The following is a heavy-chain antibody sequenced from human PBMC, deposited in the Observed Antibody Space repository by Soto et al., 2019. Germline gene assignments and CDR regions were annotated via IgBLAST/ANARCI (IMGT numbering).Heavy chain of an antibody. CDR1: GYSFTTYG. CDR3: AXXGPAPYYYYGMDV. J-gene: IGHJ6*02. CDR2: ISAYNGNT. Sequence: QVQLVQSGGEVKKPGASVKVSCKTSGYSFTTYGISWVXXXPGQGLEWMGWISAYNGNTNYAQKLQDRVTMTTDTXXXXXXXXXXXXXXXXXAXXXXAXXGPAPYYYYGMDVWGQGSTVTVSS. V-gene: IGHV1-18*01.